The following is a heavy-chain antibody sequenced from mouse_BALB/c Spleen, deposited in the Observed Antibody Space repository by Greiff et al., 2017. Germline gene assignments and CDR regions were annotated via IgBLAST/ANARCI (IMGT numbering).Heavy chain of an antibody. V-gene: IGHV5-6-5*01. J-gene: IGHJ4*01. Sequence: EVQVVESGGGLVKPGGSLKLSCAASGFTFSSYAMSWVRQTPEKRLEWVASISSGGSTYYPDSVKGRFTISRDNARNILYLQMSSLRSEDTAMYYCARGEYGNYDYYAMDYWGQGTSVTVSS. CDR3: ARGEYGNYDYYAMDY. D-gene: IGHD2-1*01. CDR1: GFTFSSYA. CDR2: ISSGGST.